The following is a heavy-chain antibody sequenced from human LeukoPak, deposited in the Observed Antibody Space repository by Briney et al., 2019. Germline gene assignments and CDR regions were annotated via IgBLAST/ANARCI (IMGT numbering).Heavy chain of an antibody. CDR3: ARRMKLAAKGDAFDI. V-gene: IGHV4-61*05. CDR2: IYYSGST. Sequence: SETLSLTCSVSGDSISSSNYYWGWIRQAPGKGLEWIGFIYYSGSTNYNPSLKSRVTISVDASRNHFSLKLNSVTAADTAVYYCARRMKLAAKGDAFDIWGQGTMVTVSS. J-gene: IGHJ3*02. CDR1: GDSISSSNYY. D-gene: IGHD2-15*01.